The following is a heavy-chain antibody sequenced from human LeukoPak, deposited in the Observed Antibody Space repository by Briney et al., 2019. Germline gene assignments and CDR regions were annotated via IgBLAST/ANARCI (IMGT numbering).Heavy chain of an antibody. CDR3: ARDRYYDSSGYYWGYYYYYMDV. Sequence: GASVKVSCKASGYTFTSYGISWVRQAPGQGLEWMGWISAYNGNTNYAQKLQGRVTMTTDTSTSTAYMELRSLRSDDTAVYYCARDRYYDSSGYYWGYYYYYMDVWGKGTTVTVSS. V-gene: IGHV1-18*01. CDR2: ISAYNGNT. J-gene: IGHJ6*03. CDR1: GYTFTSYG. D-gene: IGHD3-22*01.